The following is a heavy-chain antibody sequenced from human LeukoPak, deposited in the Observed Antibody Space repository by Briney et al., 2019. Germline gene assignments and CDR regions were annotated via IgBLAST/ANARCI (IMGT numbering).Heavy chain of an antibody. D-gene: IGHD5-18*01. Sequence: PGGSLRLSCAASGFTFSSYSMNWVRQAPGKGLEWVSSISSSSSYIYYADSVKGRFTISRDNAKNSLYLQMNSLRAEDTAVYYCAKEGPGTAMVMNAFDIWGQGTMVTVSS. CDR3: AKEGPGTAMVMNAFDI. V-gene: IGHV3-21*04. J-gene: IGHJ3*02. CDR1: GFTFSSYS. CDR2: ISSSSSYI.